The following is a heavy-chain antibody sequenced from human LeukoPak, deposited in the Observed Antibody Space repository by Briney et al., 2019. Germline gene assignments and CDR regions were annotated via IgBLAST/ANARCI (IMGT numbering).Heavy chain of an antibody. CDR1: GFTFNNYA. V-gene: IGHV3-23*01. D-gene: IGHD2-2*01. CDR3: ASPKYCSSTSCYAFDN. CDR2: ISAISAST. J-gene: IGHJ5*02. Sequence: AGSLRLSRAASGFTFNNYAMSWVRQPPGKGMEWVSAISAISASTYYSDSVKGRFSISRDNPKNTLYLQMNSLRAEDTAVYYCASPKYCSSTSCYAFDNWGQGTLVTVSS.